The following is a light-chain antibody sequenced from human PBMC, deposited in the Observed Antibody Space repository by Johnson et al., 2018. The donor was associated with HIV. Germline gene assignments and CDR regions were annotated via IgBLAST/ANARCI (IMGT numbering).Light chain of an antibody. CDR2: KDD. CDR1: YSNIANNY. Sequence: QSVLTQPPSVSAAPGQNVTISCSGSYSNIANNYVSWYQQLPGAAPKLLIYKDDKRPSGIPDLFSGSKSGTSATLSITGLQTGDEADYYCGIWQTSLSTGGVFGAGSKVTVL. J-gene: IGLJ1*01. CDR3: GIWQTSLSTGGV. V-gene: IGLV1-51*02.